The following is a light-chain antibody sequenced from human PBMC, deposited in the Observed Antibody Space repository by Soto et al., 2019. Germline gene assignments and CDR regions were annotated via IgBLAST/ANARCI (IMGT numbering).Light chain of an antibody. CDR3: AAWDDSLNAL. CDR1: FSNIGDNA. V-gene: IGLV1-44*01. J-gene: IGLJ1*01. Sequence: QSVLTQPPSLSATPGQRVNISCSGSFSNIGDNAVNWYQQLPGAAPKLLIYLNDQRPSGVPDRFSGPKSGTSAFLAISGLQSEDEADYYCAAWDDSLNALFGTGTKLTVL. CDR2: LND.